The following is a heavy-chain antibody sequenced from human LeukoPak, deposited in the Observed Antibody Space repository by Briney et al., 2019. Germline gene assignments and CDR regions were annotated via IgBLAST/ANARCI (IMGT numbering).Heavy chain of an antibody. CDR2: IYYSGST. J-gene: IGHJ5*02. Sequence: SETLSLTCTVSGGSLSSYYWSWIRQPPGKGLEWIGYIYYSGSTNYNPSLKSRVTISVDTSKTQFSLKLSSVTAADTAVYYCATGPQTGVHCSSGGSGHSGLGAWFDPWGQGTLVTVSS. CDR3: ATGPQTGVHCSSGGSGHSGLGAWFDP. CDR1: GGSLSSYY. D-gene: IGHD2-15*01. V-gene: IGHV4-59*01.